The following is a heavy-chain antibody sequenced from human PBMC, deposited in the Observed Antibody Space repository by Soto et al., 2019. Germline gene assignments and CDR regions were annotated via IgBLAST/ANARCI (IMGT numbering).Heavy chain of an antibody. Sequence: PSETLSLTCTVSGGSISSYCWSWIRQPPGKGLEWIGYIYYSGSTNYNPSLKSRVTISVDTSKNQFSLKLSSVTAADTAVYYCARDRRYCSGGSCYPNWFDPWGQGTLVTVSS. J-gene: IGHJ5*02. D-gene: IGHD2-15*01. V-gene: IGHV4-59*01. CDR2: IYYSGST. CDR1: GGSISSYC. CDR3: ARDRRYCSGGSCYPNWFDP.